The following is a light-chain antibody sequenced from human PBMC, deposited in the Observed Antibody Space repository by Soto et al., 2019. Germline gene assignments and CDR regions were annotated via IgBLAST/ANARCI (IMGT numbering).Light chain of an antibody. CDR2: RAS. V-gene: IGKV1-5*03. CDR3: QQYKSSILT. Sequence: DIQMTQSPSTLSASVGDRVTITCRASQSISSWLAWYQQKPGKAPKLLIYRASTLESGVPSRFTGSGSGTEFTLTISSLQPDDFATYYCQQYKSSILTFGPGTKVDIK. J-gene: IGKJ3*01. CDR1: QSISSW.